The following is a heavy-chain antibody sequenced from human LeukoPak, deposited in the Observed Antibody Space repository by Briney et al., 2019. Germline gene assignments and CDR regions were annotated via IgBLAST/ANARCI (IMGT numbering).Heavy chain of an antibody. CDR3: AAQPGYSSSWYWWFDP. CDR1: GGSFSGYY. V-gene: IGHV4-34*01. J-gene: IGHJ5*02. D-gene: IGHD6-13*01. CDR2: INHSGST. Sequence: SETLSFTCAVYGGSFSGYYWSWIRQPPGKGLEWIGEINHSGSTNYNPSLKSRVTISVDTSKNQFSLKLSSVTAADTAVYYCAAQPGYSSSWYWWFDPWGQGTLVTVSS.